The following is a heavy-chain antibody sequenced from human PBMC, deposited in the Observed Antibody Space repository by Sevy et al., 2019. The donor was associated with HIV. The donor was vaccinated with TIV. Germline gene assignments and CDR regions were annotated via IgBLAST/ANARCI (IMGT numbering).Heavy chain of an antibody. Sequence: QLGGSLRLSCAASGFMFSTFGMHWVRQAPGKGLEWVAFISFDGTLEYYADSIKGRFTISRDNSKNTLYLEMSSLRTEDTAVYYCARDRFCTYTDCYNWFDPWGQGTPVTVSS. D-gene: IGHD2-8*01. CDR3: ARDRFCTYTDCYNWFDP. CDR2: ISFDGTLE. CDR1: GFMFSTFG. J-gene: IGHJ5*02. V-gene: IGHV3-30*02.